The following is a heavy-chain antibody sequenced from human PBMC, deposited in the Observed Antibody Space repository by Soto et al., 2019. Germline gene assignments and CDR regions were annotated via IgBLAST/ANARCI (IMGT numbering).Heavy chain of an antibody. CDR2: ISSSGSTI. V-gene: IGHV3-11*01. Sequence: XGSLRLSCAAAGFTFSDYYMSWIRQAPGKGLEWVSYISSSGSTIYYADSVKGRFTISRDNAKNSLYLQMNSLRAEDTAVYYCAGPPLWAGKWELPWDHWGQGPLVTVSS. CDR1: GFTFSDYY. J-gene: IGHJ4*02. D-gene: IGHD1-26*01. CDR3: AGPPLWAGKWELPWDH.